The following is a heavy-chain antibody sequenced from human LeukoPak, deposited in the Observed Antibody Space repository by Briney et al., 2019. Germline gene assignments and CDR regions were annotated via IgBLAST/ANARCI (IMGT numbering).Heavy chain of an antibody. V-gene: IGHV3-23*01. CDR3: AKDSCSSTSCYWDY. CDR1: GFTFSSYA. J-gene: IGHJ4*02. D-gene: IGHD2-2*01. CDR2: ISGSGGGT. Sequence: GGSLRLSCAASGFTFSSYAMSWVRQAPGKGLEWVSAISGSGGGTYYADSVKGRFTISRDNSKNTPYLQMNSLRAEDTAVYYCAKDSCSSTSCYWDYWGQGTLVTVSS.